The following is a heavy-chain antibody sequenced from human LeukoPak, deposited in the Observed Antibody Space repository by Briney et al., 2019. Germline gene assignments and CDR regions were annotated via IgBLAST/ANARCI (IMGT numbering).Heavy chain of an antibody. CDR3: ARGVYYDFWSGYYTYYFDY. V-gene: IGHV4-31*03. Sequence: SQTLSLTCTVSGGSISSGGYYWSWIRQHPGKGLEWIGYIYYSGSTYYNPSLKSRVTISVDTSKNQFSLKLSSVTAADTAVYYCARGVYYDFWSGYYTYYFDYWGQGTLVTVSS. J-gene: IGHJ4*02. CDR1: GGSISSGGYY. D-gene: IGHD3-3*01. CDR2: IYYSGST.